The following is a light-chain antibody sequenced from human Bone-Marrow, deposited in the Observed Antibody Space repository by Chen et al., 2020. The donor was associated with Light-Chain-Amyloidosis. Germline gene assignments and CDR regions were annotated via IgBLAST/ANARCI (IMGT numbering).Light chain of an antibody. CDR1: SSDVGGDNH. CDR3: SSYTITNTLV. J-gene: IGLJ1*01. CDR2: EVT. Sequence: QSALTQPASVSGSPGQSITISCTGTSSDVGGDNHVTWYQQHPDKAPKLMIDEVTNRPSWVPDRFSGSKSDNTASLTISGLQTEGEADYFCSSYTITNTLVFGSGTRVTVL. V-gene: IGLV2-14*01.